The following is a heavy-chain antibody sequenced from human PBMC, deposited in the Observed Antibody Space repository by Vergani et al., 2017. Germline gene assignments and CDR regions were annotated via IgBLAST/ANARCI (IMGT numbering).Heavy chain of an antibody. J-gene: IGHJ2*01. D-gene: IGHD6-13*01. CDR1: GFTFSSYG. CDR3: VKDIAASGNYWYFDL. CDR2: MWYYGSNK. Sequence: QVQLVESGGGVVQPGRSLRLSCAASGFTFSSYGLHLVRQAPGKGFEWVAVMWYYGSNKYYADSVKGRFTISRDNAKNSLYLQMNSLRAEHTALYYCVKDIAASGNYWYFDLWGRGTLVTVS. V-gene: IGHV3-33*03.